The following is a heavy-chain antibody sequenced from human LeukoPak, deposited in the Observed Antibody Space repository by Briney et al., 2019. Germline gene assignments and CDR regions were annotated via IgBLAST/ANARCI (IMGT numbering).Heavy chain of an antibody. CDR1: GFTFSSYG. D-gene: IGHD3-16*01. CDR3: AKDYGSPSLPGKRGGARHYYYYYMDV. J-gene: IGHJ6*03. V-gene: IGHV3-23*01. CDR2: ISGSGGST. Sequence: GGSLRLSCAASGFTFSSYGMSWVRQAPGKGLEWVSAISGSGGSTYYADSVKGRFTISRDNSKNTLYLQMNSLRAEDTAVYYCAKDYGSPSLPGKRGGARHYYYYYMDVWGKGTTVTVSS.